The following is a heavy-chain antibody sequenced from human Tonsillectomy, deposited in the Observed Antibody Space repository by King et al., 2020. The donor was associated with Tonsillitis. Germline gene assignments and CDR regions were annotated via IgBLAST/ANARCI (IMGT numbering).Heavy chain of an antibody. Sequence: VQLVESGGGLVQPGGSLRLSWVASGFTFSNYAMTWVRQAPGKGLERVSAISGSCGRTYYADSVKGRFTISRDNSKNTLYLQINSLRSEDTAVYYWAKADSSGFYYSYFDHWGQGTLVTVSS. J-gene: IGHJ4*02. V-gene: IGHV3-23*04. D-gene: IGHD3-22*01. CDR1: GFTFSNYA. CDR2: ISGSCGRT. CDR3: AKADSSGFYYSYFDH.